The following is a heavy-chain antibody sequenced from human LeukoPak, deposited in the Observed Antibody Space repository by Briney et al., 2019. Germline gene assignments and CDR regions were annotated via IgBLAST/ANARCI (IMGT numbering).Heavy chain of an antibody. D-gene: IGHD2-8*01. V-gene: IGHV3-23*01. CDR1: GFTFSSYA. Sequence: GGSLRLSCAASGFTFSSYAMSWVRQAPGKGLEWVSAISGSGGSTCYADSVKGRFTISRDNSKNSLYLQMNSLTAEDTAVYYCAKASAAAHIVLRVYNYWGQGTLVTVSS. CDR3: AKASAAAHIVLRVYNY. J-gene: IGHJ4*02. CDR2: ISGSGGST.